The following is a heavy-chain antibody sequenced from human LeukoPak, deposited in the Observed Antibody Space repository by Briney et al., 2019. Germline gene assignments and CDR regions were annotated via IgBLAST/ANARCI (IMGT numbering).Heavy chain of an antibody. V-gene: IGHV3-30*03. D-gene: IGHD6-13*01. J-gene: IGHJ5*02. CDR3: AGGPKQQLVWGQASNGFDP. Sequence: GGSLRLSCAASGFRFSSYGMHWVRQAPGKGLEWVAVISYDESNKFYEDSVKGRFTISRDNSKNTLYLQMNSLRAEDTAVYYCAGGPKQQLVWGQASNGFDPWGQGTLVTVSS. CDR2: ISYDESNK. CDR1: GFRFSSYG.